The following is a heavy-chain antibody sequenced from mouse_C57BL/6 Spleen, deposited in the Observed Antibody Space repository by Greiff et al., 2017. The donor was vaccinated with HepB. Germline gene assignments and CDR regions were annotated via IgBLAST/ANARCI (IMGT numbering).Heavy chain of an antibody. D-gene: IGHD1-1*01. Sequence: EVQLVESGGGFVQPGGSMKLSCAASGFTFSDAWMDRVRQSPEKGLEWVAEIRNKANNNATYYAESVKGRFTISREDSKSSVYLKKNNIRAEDTGIYYCTRRGSNGPFAYWGQGTLVTVSA. CDR3: TRRGSNGPFAY. V-gene: IGHV6-6*01. CDR2: IRNKANNNAT. CDR1: GFTFSDAW. J-gene: IGHJ3*01.